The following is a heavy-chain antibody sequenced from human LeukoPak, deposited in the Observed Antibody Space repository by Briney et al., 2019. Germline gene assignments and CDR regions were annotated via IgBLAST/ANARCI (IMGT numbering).Heavy chain of an antibody. D-gene: IGHD4-17*01. V-gene: IGHV4-34*01. CDR3: ARGPHDYGDYAYDY. Sequence: SETLSLTCTVSGGSISSYYWSWIRQPPGKGLEWIGEINHSGSTNYNPSLKSRVTISVDTSKNQFSLKLSSVTAADTAVYYCARGPHDYGDYAYDYWGQGTLVTVSS. CDR2: INHSGST. CDR1: GGSISSYY. J-gene: IGHJ4*02.